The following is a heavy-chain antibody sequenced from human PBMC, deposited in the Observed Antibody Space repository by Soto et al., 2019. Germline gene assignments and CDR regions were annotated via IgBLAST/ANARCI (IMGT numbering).Heavy chain of an antibody. Sequence: QVQLQESGPGLVKPSQTLSLACTVSGGSISSGDYYWSWIRQPPGKGLEWIGYIYYSGSTYYSPSLKSRVTISVDTSKNQFSLKLSSVTAADTAVYYCARERPDGARLDPWGQGTLVTVSS. CDR2: IYYSGST. D-gene: IGHD6-6*01. V-gene: IGHV4-30-4*01. CDR1: GGSISSGDYY. CDR3: ARERPDGARLDP. J-gene: IGHJ5*02.